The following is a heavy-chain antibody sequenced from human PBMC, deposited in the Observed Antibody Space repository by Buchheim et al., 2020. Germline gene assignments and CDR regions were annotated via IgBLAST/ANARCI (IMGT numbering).Heavy chain of an antibody. J-gene: IGHJ6*02. D-gene: IGHD6-13*01. Sequence: EVQLVESGGGLVQPGGSLRLSCAASGFTFSSHWMSWVRQAPGKGLEWVANIKQDGSEKYYVDSVKGRFTISRDNAKNSLYLQMNSLRAEDTAVYYCARGEEQLVPYYYGMDVWGQGTT. CDR2: IKQDGSEK. CDR3: ARGEEQLVPYYYGMDV. CDR1: GFTFSSHW. V-gene: IGHV3-7*01.